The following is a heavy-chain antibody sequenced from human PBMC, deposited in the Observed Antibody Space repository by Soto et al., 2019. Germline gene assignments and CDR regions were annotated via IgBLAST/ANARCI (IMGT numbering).Heavy chain of an antibody. CDR3: ARTILEWSGPVLTYYYYYMDV. CDR2: ISAYNGNT. J-gene: IGHJ6*03. V-gene: IGHV1-18*01. CDR1: GYTFTSYG. D-gene: IGHD3-3*01. Sequence: QVQLVQSGAEVKKPGASVKVSCKASGYTFTSYGISWVRQAPGQGLEWMGWISAYNGNTNYAQKLQGRVTMTTDTSTSTAYMELRSLRSDDTAVYYCARTILEWSGPVLTYYYYYMDVWGKGTTVTVSS.